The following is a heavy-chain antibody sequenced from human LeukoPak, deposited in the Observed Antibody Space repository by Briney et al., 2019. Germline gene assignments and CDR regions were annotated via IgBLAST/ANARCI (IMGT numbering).Heavy chain of an antibody. Sequence: GGSLRLSCAASGFTFSSYAMHWVRQAPGKGLECVAVISYHGSNKYYADSVKGRFTISRDNSKNTLYLQMNSLRAEDTAVYYCARVGEYYDFWSGIAYYMDVWGKGTTVTVSS. CDR2: ISYHGSNK. CDR3: ARVGEYYDFWSGIAYYMDV. D-gene: IGHD3-3*01. V-gene: IGHV3-30*04. CDR1: GFTFSSYA. J-gene: IGHJ6*03.